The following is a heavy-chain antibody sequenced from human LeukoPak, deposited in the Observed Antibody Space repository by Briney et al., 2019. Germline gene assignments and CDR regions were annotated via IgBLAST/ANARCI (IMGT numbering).Heavy chain of an antibody. CDR2: ITGSSSYI. J-gene: IGHJ4*02. Sequence: GGSLRLSCAASGFIFSSYSMNWVRQAPGKGREWVSSITGSSSYIYYGDSVKGRFTISRDDAKNSLYLQMNSLRAEDTAVYYCAREDYARFFDYWGQGTLVTVSS. CDR1: GFIFSSYS. D-gene: IGHD4-17*01. V-gene: IGHV3-21*01. CDR3: AREDYARFFDY.